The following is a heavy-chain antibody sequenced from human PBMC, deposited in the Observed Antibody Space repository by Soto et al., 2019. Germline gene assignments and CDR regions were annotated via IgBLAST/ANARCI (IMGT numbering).Heavy chain of an antibody. V-gene: IGHV3-23*01. J-gene: IGHJ4*02. CDR1: GFTFSSYA. CDR2: ISGSGGST. D-gene: IGHD6-13*01. Sequence: EVPLLESGGGLVQPGGSLRLSCAASGFTFSSYAMSWVRQAPGKGLEWVSAISGSGGSTYYAASVKGRFTISRDNSKNTLYLQRNSLSAEDTAVYYCVKDRSSSWPRVFDYWGQGTLVTVCS. CDR3: VKDRSSSWPRVFDY.